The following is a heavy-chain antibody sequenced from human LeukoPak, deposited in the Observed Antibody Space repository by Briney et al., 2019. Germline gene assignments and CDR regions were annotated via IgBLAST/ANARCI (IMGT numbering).Heavy chain of an antibody. CDR3: ASGNLYSSSSGLSN. D-gene: IGHD6-6*01. J-gene: IGHJ4*02. V-gene: IGHV4-39*07. CDR1: GGSISSSSYY. Sequence: SETLSLTCTVSGGSISSSSYYWGWIRQPPGKGLEWIGSIYYSGSTYYNPSLKSRVTISVDTSKNQFSLKLSSVTAADTAVYYCASGNLYSSSSGLSNWGQGTLVTVSS. CDR2: IYYSGST.